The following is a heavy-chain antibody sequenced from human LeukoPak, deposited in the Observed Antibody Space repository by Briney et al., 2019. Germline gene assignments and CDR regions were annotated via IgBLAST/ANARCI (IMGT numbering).Heavy chain of an antibody. Sequence: SETLSLTRAVYVGSFCGCYWSWIRQPTAKGLDWIGESNHSGSTNYNPSLKSRVTISVDTSKNQFSLKLSSVTAADTAVYYCARNRPRYDILTGYYKPDWYFDLWGRGTLVTVSS. D-gene: IGHD3-9*01. CDR1: VGSFCGCY. CDR3: ARNRPRYDILTGYYKPDWYFDL. J-gene: IGHJ2*01. CDR2: SNHSGST. V-gene: IGHV4-34*01.